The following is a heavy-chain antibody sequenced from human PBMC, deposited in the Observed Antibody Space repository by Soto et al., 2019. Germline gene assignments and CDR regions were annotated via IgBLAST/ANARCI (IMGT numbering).Heavy chain of an antibody. CDR2: ISDSGTT. CDR1: GGSLGSYY. D-gene: IGHD3-10*02. J-gene: IGHJ5*02. Sequence: QVQLQESGPGLVKPSETLSLTCSVAGGSLGSYYWGWIRQSPGKGLEWIAYISDSGTTIYNPSLKSRATISVDTSKNQFSLNLTSLTAADTAVYYCARGAMFWFDPWGQGTLVSVSS. CDR3: ARGAMFWFDP. V-gene: IGHV4-59*01.